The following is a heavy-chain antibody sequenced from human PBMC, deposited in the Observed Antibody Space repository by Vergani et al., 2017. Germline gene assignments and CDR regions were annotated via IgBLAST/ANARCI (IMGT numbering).Heavy chain of an antibody. CDR2: ISWNRGKI. V-gene: IGHV3-9*01. J-gene: IGHJ5*01. CDR1: GFVFDEYA. Sequence: EVQLVTSGGGLVQPGGSLRLSCAASGFVFDEYALHWVRQSPGKGLEWVSGISWNRGKIAYADSVKGRFTISRDTAKKSLYLQMNNLRPEDTAFYYCVRARCSGPCFMSNWFDSWGQGTLVTVSS. CDR3: VRARCSGPCFMSNWFDS. D-gene: IGHD5-12*01.